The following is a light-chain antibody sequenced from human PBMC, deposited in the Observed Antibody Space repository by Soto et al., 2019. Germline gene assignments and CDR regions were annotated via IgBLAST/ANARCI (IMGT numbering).Light chain of an antibody. CDR3: QSYDSSLSGSGVV. CDR2: GNS. V-gene: IGLV1-40*01. CDR1: SSNIGAGYD. Sequence: QAEVTQPPSVSGAPGQRVTISCTGSSSNIGAGYDVHWYQQLPGTAPKLLTYGNSNRPSGVPDRFSGSKSGTSASLAITGLQAEDEADYYCQSYDSSLSGSGVVFGGGTKLTVL. J-gene: IGLJ2*01.